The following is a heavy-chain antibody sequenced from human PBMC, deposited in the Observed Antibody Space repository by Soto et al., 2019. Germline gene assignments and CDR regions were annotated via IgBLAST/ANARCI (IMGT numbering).Heavy chain of an antibody. Sequence: PGGSLRLSCAASGFTFSSYGMHWVRQAPGKGLEWVAVISYDGSNKYYADSVKGRFTISRDNSKNTLYLQMNSLRAEDTAVYYCAKDRNYYGSGGYFDYWGQGTLVTVSS. J-gene: IGHJ4*02. CDR2: ISYDGSNK. CDR1: GFTFSSYG. V-gene: IGHV3-30*18. D-gene: IGHD3-10*01. CDR3: AKDRNYYGSGGYFDY.